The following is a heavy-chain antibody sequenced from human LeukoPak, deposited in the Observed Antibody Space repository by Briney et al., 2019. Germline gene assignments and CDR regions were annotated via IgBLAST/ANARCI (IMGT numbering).Heavy chain of an antibody. CDR1: GLSLSTSAMG. CDR2: IFWTDEK. Sequence: ESGPTLVKTITPLTLTCSFYGLSLSTSAMGVSWICQAPGKALEWLALIFWTDEKHYSPSLKSRLTITKDTSKNQVVLTMTNMDPVDTATYYCAHRHIADRPFDPWGQGILVTVSS. CDR3: AHRHIADRPFDP. D-gene: IGHD6-6*01. J-gene: IGHJ5*02. V-gene: IGHV2-5*01.